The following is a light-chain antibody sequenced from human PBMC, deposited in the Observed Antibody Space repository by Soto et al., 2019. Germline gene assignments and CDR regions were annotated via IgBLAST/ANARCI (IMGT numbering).Light chain of an antibody. CDR2: AAS. V-gene: IGKV1-39*01. CDR3: QQRYSTPPT. J-gene: IGKJ1*01. Sequence: DIQMTQSPSSLSASVGDRVTITCRASQSISSYLNWYQQKPGKAPKLLIYAASSLQSGVPSRFSGSGSGTDFTLTISSLQPEDFATYYCQQRYSTPPTFGHGTKVEI. CDR1: QSISSY.